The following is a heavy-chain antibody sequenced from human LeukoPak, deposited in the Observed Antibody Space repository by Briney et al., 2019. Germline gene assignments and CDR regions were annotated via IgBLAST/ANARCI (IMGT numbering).Heavy chain of an antibody. D-gene: IGHD3-10*01. CDR3: AKEGITMVRGVIADFDY. CDR1: GFTFSSYG. Sequence: GGSLRLSCAASGFTFSSYGMHWVRQAPGKGLEWVAVISYDGSNKYYADSVKGRFTIFRDNSKNTLYLQMNSLRAEDTAVYYCAKEGITMVRGVIADFDYWGQGTLVTVSS. CDR2: ISYDGSNK. V-gene: IGHV3-30*18. J-gene: IGHJ4*02.